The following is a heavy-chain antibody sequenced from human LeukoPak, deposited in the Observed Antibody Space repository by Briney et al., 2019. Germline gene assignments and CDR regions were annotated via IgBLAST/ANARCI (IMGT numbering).Heavy chain of an antibody. D-gene: IGHD3-16*01. V-gene: IGHV3-23*01. J-gene: IGHJ4*02. CDR2: ITGDDGRT. CDR3: ASSIRFGEDY. Sequence: GGTLRLSCAASGFSLSTYGMHWVRQAPGKGLEWVSGITGDDGRTHYADSVRGRFTISRDNSKNTLSLHMRSLRAEDTAIYYCASSIRFGEDYWGQGTLVTVSP. CDR1: GFSLSTYG.